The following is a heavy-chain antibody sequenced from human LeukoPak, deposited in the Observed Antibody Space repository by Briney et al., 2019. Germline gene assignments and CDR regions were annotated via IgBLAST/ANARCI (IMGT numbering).Heavy chain of an antibody. Sequence: GASVTVSFTSSVYTFTYYYMHWVGQAPGQGREGMGWINPNSGGTNYAQKFQGRVTMARDTSISTAYMELSRLRSDDTAVYYCAREGPIVGATHLVDYWGQGTLVTVSS. CDR1: VYTFTYYY. J-gene: IGHJ4*02. CDR2: INPNSGGT. CDR3: AREGPIVGATHLVDY. D-gene: IGHD1-26*01. V-gene: IGHV1-2*02.